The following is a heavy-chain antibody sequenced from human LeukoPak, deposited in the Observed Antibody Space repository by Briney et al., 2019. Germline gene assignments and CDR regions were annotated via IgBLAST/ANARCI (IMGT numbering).Heavy chain of an antibody. J-gene: IGHJ4*02. V-gene: IGHV4-34*01. D-gene: IGHD3-3*01. Sequence: SEALSLTCAVSGGSFSGYYWSWIRQPPGKGLEWIGEINHSGSTNYNPSLKSRVTISVDTSKNQFSLKLSSVTAADTAVYYCARGFPSDFWSGYYPGQFDYWGQGTLVTVSS. CDR2: INHSGST. CDR1: GGSFSGYY. CDR3: ARGFPSDFWSGYYPGQFDY.